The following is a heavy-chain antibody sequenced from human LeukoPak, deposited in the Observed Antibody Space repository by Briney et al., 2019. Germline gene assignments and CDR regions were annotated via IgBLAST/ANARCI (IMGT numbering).Heavy chain of an antibody. V-gene: IGHV4-59*08. J-gene: IGHJ6*03. D-gene: IGHD6-19*01. CDR1: GGSISNYY. CDR3: ARRARSSGWYYYYYMDV. CDR2: IYYSGST. Sequence: SSETLSLTCTVSGGSISNYYWSWIRQPPGKGLEWIGYIYYSGSTNYNPSLKSRVTISVDTSKNQFSLKLSSVTAADTAVYYCARRARSSGWYYYYYMDVWGEGTTVTVSS.